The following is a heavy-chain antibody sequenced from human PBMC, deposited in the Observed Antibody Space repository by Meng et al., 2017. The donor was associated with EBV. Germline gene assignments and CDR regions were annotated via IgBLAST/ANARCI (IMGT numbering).Heavy chain of an antibody. CDR3: ARGTPGRRYADY. CDR1: DAPFTGYG. D-gene: IGHD3-10*01. Sequence: QVDLDESGAEGTKPGASLQASCKSSDAPFTGYGVSWVRQAPGQGLEWRECLGAHDYDRSHAPKFQGRVTVTADRPTATAYMELRNLRSDDTGVYYCARGTPGRRYADYWGQGTLVTVSS. CDR2: LGAHDYDR. J-gene: IGHJ4*02. V-gene: IGHV1-18*01.